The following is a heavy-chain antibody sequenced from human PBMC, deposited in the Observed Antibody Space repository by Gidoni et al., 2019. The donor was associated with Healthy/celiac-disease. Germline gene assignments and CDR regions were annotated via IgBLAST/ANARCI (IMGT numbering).Heavy chain of an antibody. D-gene: IGHD5-12*01. J-gene: IGHJ4*02. Sequence: QVQLQESGPGLVKPSGPRSLTSAAPGGSTSSSNWGSWVRQPPGKGLVLIGEIYHSGSTNYNPSLKSRVTISVVKSKNQFSLKLSSVTAADTAVYYCASAMGQWAYSGLPDYWGQGTLVTVSS. CDR3: ASAMGQWAYSGLPDY. V-gene: IGHV4-4*02. CDR2: IYHSGST. CDR1: GGSTSSSNW.